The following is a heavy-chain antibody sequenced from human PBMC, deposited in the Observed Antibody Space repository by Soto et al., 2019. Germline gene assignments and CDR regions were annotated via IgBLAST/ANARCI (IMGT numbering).Heavy chain of an antibody. CDR3: ARGERNLLRVLEWYEDYYYYMDG. CDR1: GYTFTSYD. J-gene: IGHJ6*03. CDR2: MNPNSGNT. D-gene: IGHD3-3*01. Sequence: ASVKVSCKASGYTFTSYDINWVRQATGQGLEWMGWMNPNSGNTGYAQKFQGRVTMTRNTSISTAYMELSSLRSEDTAVYYCARGERNLLRVLEWYEDYYYYMDGWGKGSTVTGSS. V-gene: IGHV1-8*01.